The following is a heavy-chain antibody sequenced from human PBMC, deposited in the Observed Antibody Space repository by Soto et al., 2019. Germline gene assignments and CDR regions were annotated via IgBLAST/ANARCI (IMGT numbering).Heavy chain of an antibody. Sequence: GESLKIYCNGSGYSFTSYRIGWVRQLPGKGLEWMGIIYPGDSDTRYSPSFQGQVTISADKSISTAYLQWSSLKASDTAMYYCARAPTVSMYYFDYWGQGTLVTVSS. CDR3: ARAPTVSMYYFDY. CDR2: IYPGDSDT. CDR1: GYSFTSYR. J-gene: IGHJ4*02. V-gene: IGHV5-51*01. D-gene: IGHD4-4*01.